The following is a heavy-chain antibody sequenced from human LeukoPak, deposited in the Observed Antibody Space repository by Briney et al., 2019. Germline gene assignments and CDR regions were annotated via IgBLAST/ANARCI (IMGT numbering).Heavy chain of an antibody. CDR3: ARGPIGSSWYGNWFYY. D-gene: IGHD6-13*01. J-gene: IGHJ4*02. V-gene: IGHV1-8*01. CDR1: GYTFTSYD. Sequence: ASVKVSCKASGYTFTSYDINWVRQATGQGLEWMGWMNPNSGNTGYAQKFQGRVTMTRNTSISTAYMELSSLRSEDTAVYYCARGPIGSSWYGNWFYYWGQGTLVTVSS. CDR2: MNPNSGNT.